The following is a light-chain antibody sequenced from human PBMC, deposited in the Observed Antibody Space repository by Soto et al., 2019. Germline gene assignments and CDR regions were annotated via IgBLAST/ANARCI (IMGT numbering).Light chain of an antibody. V-gene: IGLV2-8*01. CDR2: EVS. CDR1: SSDVGGYNY. Sequence: QSALTQPPSASGSPGQSVTISCTGTSSDVGGYNYVSWYQQHPGKAPKLMIYEVSKRPSGVPDRFSGSKSGNTASLTVSGLQAEDEADYYCSSYAGSNSPGVFGTGTKVTVL. CDR3: SSYAGSNSPGV. J-gene: IGLJ1*01.